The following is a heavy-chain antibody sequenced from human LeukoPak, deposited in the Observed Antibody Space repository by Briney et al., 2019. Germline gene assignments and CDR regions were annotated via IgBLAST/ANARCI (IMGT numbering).Heavy chain of an antibody. J-gene: IGHJ4*02. CDR1: GGSISSGGYY. V-gene: IGHV4-31*03. CDR3: ARTVNWNDGGYFDY. Sequence: SQTLSLTCTVSGGSISSGGYYWRWIRKHPGKGLEWIGYIYYSGSTYYDPSLKSRVTISVDTSKNQFSLKLSSVTAADTAVYYCARTVNWNDGGYFDYWGQGTLVTVSS. D-gene: IGHD1-1*01. CDR2: IYYSGST.